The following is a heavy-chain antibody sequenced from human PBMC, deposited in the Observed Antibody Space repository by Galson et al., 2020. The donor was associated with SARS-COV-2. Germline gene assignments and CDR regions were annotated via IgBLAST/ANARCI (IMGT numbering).Heavy chain of an antibody. V-gene: IGHV4-30-2*01. D-gene: IGHD4-17*01. Sequence: SETLSLTCAVSGTSISSGSYSWTWIRQPPGKGLEWIEYISHSGGTYYNPSLKSRVTISGARSKNQFSLRLSSVTAADTAVYYCARLHYGEYAPEAFDIWGPGTRVTVAS. CDR1: GTSISSGSYS. CDR2: ISHSGGT. CDR3: ARLHYGEYAPEAFDI. J-gene: IGHJ3*02.